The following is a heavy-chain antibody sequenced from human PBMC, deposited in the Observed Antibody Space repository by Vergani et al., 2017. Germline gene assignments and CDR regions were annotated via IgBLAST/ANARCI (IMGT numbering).Heavy chain of an antibody. V-gene: IGHV4-30-4*08. CDR1: GDSISAGDFY. CDR2: IYPTGST. D-gene: IGHD4/OR15-4a*01. J-gene: IGHJ2*01. Sequence: QVQLQESGPGLVKPSQTLSLTCVVSGDSISAGDFYWSWIRQPPGKGLEWMGYIYPTGSTYYNPSLKSRLTISVDMSKNQFALRLTSVTAADTAVYFCTRDVESAKGDYWYFDVWGRGTLVTISS. CDR3: TRDVESAKGDYWYFDV.